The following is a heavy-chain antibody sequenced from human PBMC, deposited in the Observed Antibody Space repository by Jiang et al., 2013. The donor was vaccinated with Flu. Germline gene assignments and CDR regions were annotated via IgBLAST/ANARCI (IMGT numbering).Heavy chain of an antibody. V-gene: IGHV3-23*04. Sequence: VQLVESGGGLVQPGGSLRLSCAASGFTFSSYAMSWVRQAPGKGLEWVSAISGSGGSTYNADSVKGRFTISRDNSKNTLYLQMNSLRAEDTAVYYCAKVQGVYCTNGVCYLDYWGQGTLVTVSS. CDR1: GFTFSSYA. CDR2: ISGSGGST. CDR3: AKVQGVYCTNGVCYLDY. D-gene: IGHD2-8*01. J-gene: IGHJ4*02.